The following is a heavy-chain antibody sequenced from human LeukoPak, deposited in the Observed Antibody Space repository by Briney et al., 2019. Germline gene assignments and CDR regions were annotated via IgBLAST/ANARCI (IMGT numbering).Heavy chain of an antibody. D-gene: IGHD1-26*01. CDR2: IYYSGST. CDR3: ARDTVGADY. J-gene: IGHJ4*02. Sequence: SETLSLTCTVSGGSISSYYWSWIRQPPGKGLEWIGYIYYSGSTNYNPSLKSRVTISVDTSKNQFSLKLSSVTAADTAVYYCARDTVGADYWGQGTLATVSS. CDR1: GGSISSYY. V-gene: IGHV4-59*01.